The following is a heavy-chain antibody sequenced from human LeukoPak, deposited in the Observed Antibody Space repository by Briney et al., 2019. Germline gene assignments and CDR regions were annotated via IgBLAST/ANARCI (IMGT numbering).Heavy chain of an antibody. CDR2: IYPGDSDT. Sequence: GESLKISCKGSGYSFPSYWIGLVLQTPAKSLEWMGIIYPGDSDTRYSPSFQGQVTISADKSISTAYLQWSSLKASDTAMYYCARDRNDAFDIWGQGTVVSVSS. CDR1: GYSFPSYW. J-gene: IGHJ3*02. V-gene: IGHV5-51*01. CDR3: ARDRNDAFDI.